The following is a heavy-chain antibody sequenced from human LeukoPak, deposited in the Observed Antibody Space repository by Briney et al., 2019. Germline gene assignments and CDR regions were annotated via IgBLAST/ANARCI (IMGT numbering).Heavy chain of an antibody. CDR1: GFTVSSNY. V-gene: IGHV3-33*08. CDR3: ARDKPAAKRRFDY. D-gene: IGHD2-2*01. J-gene: IGHJ4*02. CDR2: MWYDGSNK. Sequence: SGGSLRLSCAASGFTVSSNYMSWVRQAPGKGLEWVAVMWYDGSNKYYADSVKGRFTISRDNSKNTMYLQMNSLRAEDTAVYYCARDKPAAKRRFDYWGQGTLVTVSS.